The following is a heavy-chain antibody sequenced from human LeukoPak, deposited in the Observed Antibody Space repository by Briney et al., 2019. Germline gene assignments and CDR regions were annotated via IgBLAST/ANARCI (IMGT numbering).Heavy chain of an antibody. V-gene: IGHV3-23*01. J-gene: IGHJ3*02. D-gene: IGHD4-17*01. Sequence: GGSLRLSCAASEFTISSYGMSWVRQAPGKGLEWVASISGSGGSTQYADSAQGRFAISRDNSKNTLYLQMNSLRVEDTAMYFCARDPNGDYIGTFDMRGRGTMVSVSS. CDR1: EFTISSYG. CDR2: ISGSGGST. CDR3: ARDPNGDYIGTFDM.